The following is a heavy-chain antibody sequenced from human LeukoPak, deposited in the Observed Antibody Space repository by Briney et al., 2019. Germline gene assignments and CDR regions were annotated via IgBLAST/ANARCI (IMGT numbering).Heavy chain of an antibody. J-gene: IGHJ6*02. V-gene: IGHV3-11*01. D-gene: IGHD3-16*01. CDR1: GFTFSDHY. CDR2: ISSSGSTI. CDR3: ARDGYDYVWGSFHYYYGMDV. Sequence: GGSLRLSCAASGFTFSDHYMSWIRQAPGKGLEWVSYISSSGSTIYYADSVKGRFTISRDNAKNSLYLQMNSLRAEDTAVYYCARDGYDYVWGSFHYYYGMDVWGQGTTVTVSS.